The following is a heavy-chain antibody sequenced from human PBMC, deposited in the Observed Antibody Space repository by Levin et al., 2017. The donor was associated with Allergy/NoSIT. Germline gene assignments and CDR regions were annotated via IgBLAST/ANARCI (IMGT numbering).Heavy chain of an antibody. CDR1: GYTFSGYY. J-gene: IGHJ3*01. Sequence: ASVKVSCKASGYTFSGYYIHWVRQAPGQGLEWMGWINPNSGGAIYAQKFQGRVTMTRDTSISTAYMEVNRLTSDDTAVYYCARIRIPLPRGGLSDGFDFWGQGTIVTVSS. D-gene: IGHD3-10*01. V-gene: IGHV1-2*02. CDR3: ARIRIPLPRGGLSDGFDF. CDR2: INPNSGGA.